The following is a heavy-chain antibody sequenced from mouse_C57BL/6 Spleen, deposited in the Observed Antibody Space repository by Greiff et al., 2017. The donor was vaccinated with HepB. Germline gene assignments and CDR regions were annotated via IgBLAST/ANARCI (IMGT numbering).Heavy chain of an antibody. Sequence: VQLQQPGAELVRPGSSVKLSCKASGYTFTSYWMDWVKQRPGQGLEWIGNIYPSDSETHYNQKFKDKATLTVDKSSSTAYMQLSSLTSEDSAVYYCASNYYGSSSGNYWGQGTTRTVSS. V-gene: IGHV1-61*01. CDR3: ASNYYGSSSGNY. CDR2: IYPSDSET. J-gene: IGHJ2*01. D-gene: IGHD1-1*01. CDR1: GYTFTSYW.